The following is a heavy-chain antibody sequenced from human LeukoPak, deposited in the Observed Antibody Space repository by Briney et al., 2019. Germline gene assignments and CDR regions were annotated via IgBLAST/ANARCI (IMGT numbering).Heavy chain of an antibody. CDR1: GFTFSSYA. J-gene: IGHJ4*02. V-gene: IGHV3-23*01. CDR2: ISGSGGST. D-gene: IGHD2-15*01. Sequence: PGGSLRLSCAASGFTFSSYAMSWVRQAPGKGLQWVSDISGSGGSTYYADSVKGRFTISRDNSKNTVYLQMNSLRAEDTAVYYCAKGLLRFDYWGQGTLVTVSS. CDR3: AKGLLRFDY.